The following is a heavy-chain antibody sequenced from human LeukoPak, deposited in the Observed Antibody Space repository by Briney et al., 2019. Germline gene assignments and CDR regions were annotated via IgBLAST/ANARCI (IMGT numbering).Heavy chain of an antibody. D-gene: IGHD4-17*01. V-gene: IGHV1-24*01. CDR2: FDPEDGET. CDR1: GYTLTELS. CDR3: ARPGYGDSPDAFDI. Sequence: ASVKVSCKVSGYTLTELSMHWVRQAPGKGLEWMGGFDPEDGETIYAQKFQGRVTMTEDTSTSTAYMELRSLRSDDTAVYYCARPGYGDSPDAFDIWGQGTMVTVSS. J-gene: IGHJ3*02.